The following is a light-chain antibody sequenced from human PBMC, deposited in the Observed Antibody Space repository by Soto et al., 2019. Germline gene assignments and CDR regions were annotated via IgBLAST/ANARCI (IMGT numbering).Light chain of an antibody. CDR2: DAS. Sequence: EIVMTQSPATLSVSPGERATLSCRASQSVGTNLAWYQQKPGQAPRLLIYDASKGATDIPARFSGSGSGTEFTLTISSLQSEDFAVYHCHQYNTGSTFGHGTKVEIK. CDR3: HQYNTGST. J-gene: IGKJ1*01. CDR1: QSVGTN. V-gene: IGKV3-15*01.